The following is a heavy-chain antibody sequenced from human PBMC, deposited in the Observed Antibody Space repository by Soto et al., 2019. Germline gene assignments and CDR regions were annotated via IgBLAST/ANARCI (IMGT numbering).Heavy chain of an antibody. V-gene: IGHV3-23*01. CDR2: ISGSGGST. CDR3: AKVARPYYDFWSGSYYMDV. J-gene: IGHJ6*03. D-gene: IGHD3-3*01. Sequence: GGSLRLSCAASGFTFSSYAMSWVRQAPGKGLEWVSAISGSGGSTYYADSVKGRFTISRDNSKNTLYLQMNSLRAEDTAVYYCAKVARPYYDFWSGSYYMDVWGKGTTVTVSS. CDR1: GFTFSSYA.